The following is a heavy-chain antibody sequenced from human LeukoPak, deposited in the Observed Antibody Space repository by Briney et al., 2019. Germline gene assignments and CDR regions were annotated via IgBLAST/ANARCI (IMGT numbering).Heavy chain of an antibody. V-gene: IGHV3-7*05. D-gene: IGHD6-13*01. CDR1: GFTFSTYW. J-gene: IGHJ6*02. CDR2: VKEDGSEE. CDR3: ARDPYSRSWSYGMDV. Sequence: GGSLRLSCTASGFTFSTYWMSWVRQTPEKGLEWVANVKEDGSEEVYVDSVKGRFTISRDNAKSSLYLQMNSLRTEDTAVYYCARDPYSRSWSYGMDVWGQGTTVTVSS.